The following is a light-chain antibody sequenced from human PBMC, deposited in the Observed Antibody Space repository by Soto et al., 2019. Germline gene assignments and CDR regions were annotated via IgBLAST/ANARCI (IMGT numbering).Light chain of an antibody. CDR3: QHYGSSPT. CDR1: QSVSSSS. CDR2: GPS. V-gene: IGKV3-20*01. Sequence: EIVLTQSPGTLSLSPGERATLSCRASQSVSSSSLAWYHQKPGQAPRLLIYGPSTRATGIPNRFSGSASGTDFTLTISRLEPEDFAVFYCQHYGSSPTFGQGTRAEIK. J-gene: IGKJ1*01.